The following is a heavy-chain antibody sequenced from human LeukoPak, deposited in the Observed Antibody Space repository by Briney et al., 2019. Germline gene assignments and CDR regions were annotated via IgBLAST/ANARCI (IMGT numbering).Heavy chain of an antibody. CDR3: ARHVAPGGIRVGHFDWFPLYYYYMDV. J-gene: IGHJ6*03. V-gene: IGHV4-39*01. Sequence: SETLSLTCTVSGGSISSSSYYWGWIRQPPGKGLEWIGSIYYSGSTYYNPSLKSRVTISVDTSKNQFSLKLSSVPAADTAVYYCARHVAPGGIRVGHFDWFPLYYYYMDVWGKGTAVTVSS. D-gene: IGHD3-9*01. CDR2: IYYSGST. CDR1: GGSISSSSYY.